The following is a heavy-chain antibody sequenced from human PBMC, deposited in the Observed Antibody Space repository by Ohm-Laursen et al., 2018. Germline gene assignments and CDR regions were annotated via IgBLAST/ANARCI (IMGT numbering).Heavy chain of an antibody. Sequence: SVKVSCKASGYTFTSYDINWVRQATGQGLEWMGWMNPNSGNTGYAQKFQGRVTMTRNTSISTAYMELSSLRSEDTAVYYCARVRYLARDYYDSSGYQRRWFDPWGQGTLVTVSS. CDR3: ARVRYLARDYYDSSGYQRRWFDP. D-gene: IGHD3-22*01. V-gene: IGHV1-8*01. CDR1: GYTFTSYD. CDR2: MNPNSGNT. J-gene: IGHJ5*02.